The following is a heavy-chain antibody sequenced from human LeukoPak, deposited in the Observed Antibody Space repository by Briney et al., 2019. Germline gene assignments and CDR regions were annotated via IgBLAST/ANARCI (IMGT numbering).Heavy chain of an antibody. D-gene: IGHD5-24*01. CDR1: GDSISSNKW. CDR2: IYYSGST. V-gene: IGHV4-4*02. J-gene: IGHJ4*02. Sequence: NPSGTLSLTCAVSGDSISSNKWWSWVRQPPGKGLEWIGYIYYSGSTNYNPSLKSRVTISVDTSKNQFSLKLRSVTAADTAVYYCARTHPDAYNDYWGQGTLVTVSS. CDR3: ARTHPDAYNDY.